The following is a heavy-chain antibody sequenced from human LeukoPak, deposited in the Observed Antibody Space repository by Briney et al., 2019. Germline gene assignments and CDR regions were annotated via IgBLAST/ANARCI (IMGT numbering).Heavy chain of an antibody. Sequence: SETLSLTCTVSGGSISSYYWSWIRQPPGKGLEWIGYIYYSGSTNYNPSLKSRVTISVDTSKNQFSLKLSPVTAADTAVYYCARDLTRVFRGVLVHRFDPWGQGTLVTVSS. CDR3: ARDLTRVFRGVLVHRFDP. CDR2: IYYSGST. J-gene: IGHJ5*02. D-gene: IGHD3-10*01. V-gene: IGHV4-59*01. CDR1: GGSISSYY.